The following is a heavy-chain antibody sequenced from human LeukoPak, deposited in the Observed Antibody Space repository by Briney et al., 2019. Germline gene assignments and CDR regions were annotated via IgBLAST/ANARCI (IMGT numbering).Heavy chain of an antibody. J-gene: IGHJ6*03. D-gene: IGHD6-13*01. Sequence: ASVKVSCKASGYTFTSYAMNWVRQAPGQGLEWMGWINTNTGNPTYAQGFTGRFVFSLDTSVSTAYLQISSLKAEDTAVYYCARGPFAAAGTSGADYYYYYMDVWGKGTTVTVSS. CDR3: ARGPFAAAGTSGADYYYYYMDV. V-gene: IGHV7-4-1*02. CDR1: GYTFTSYA. CDR2: INTNTGNP.